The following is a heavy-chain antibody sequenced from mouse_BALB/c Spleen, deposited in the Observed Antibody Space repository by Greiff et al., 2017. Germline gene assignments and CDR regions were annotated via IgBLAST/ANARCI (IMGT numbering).Heavy chain of an antibody. CDR1: GYSITSDYA. V-gene: IGHV3-2*02. J-gene: IGHJ1*01. CDR2: ISYSGST. D-gene: IGHD2-14*01. CDR3: ARGGYRYEWYFDV. Sequence: EVQGVESGPGLVKPSQSLSLTCTVTGYSITSDYAWNWIRQFPGNKLEWMGYISYSGSTSYNPSLKSRISITRDTSKNQFFLQLNSVTTEDTATYYCARGGYRYEWYFDVWGAGTTVTVSS.